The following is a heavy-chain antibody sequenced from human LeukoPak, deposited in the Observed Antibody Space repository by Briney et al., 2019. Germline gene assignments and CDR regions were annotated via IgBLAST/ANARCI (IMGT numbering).Heavy chain of an antibody. CDR3: ARGAGGYDSLFYYYYYMDV. CDR2: INHSGST. J-gene: IGHJ6*03. CDR1: GGSFSGYY. Sequence: PSETLSLTCAVYGGSFSGYYWSWIRQPPGKGLEWIGEINHSGSTSYNPSLKSRVTISVDTSKNQFSLKLSSVTAADTAVYYCARGAGGYDSLFYYYYYMDVWGKGTTVTVSS. D-gene: IGHD5-12*01. V-gene: IGHV4-34*01.